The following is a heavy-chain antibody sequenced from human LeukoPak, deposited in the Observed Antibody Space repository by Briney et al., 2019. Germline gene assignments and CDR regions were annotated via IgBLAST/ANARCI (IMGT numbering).Heavy chain of an antibody. CDR3: ARDTKEQGGVAFDI. J-gene: IGHJ3*02. D-gene: IGHD1/OR15-1a*01. Sequence: GGSLRLSCAASGFAFNTYAMSWVRQAPGTGLVWVSHISGSGDDTDYADPVKGRFTISRDNSKNTLYLQMNSLRAEDTAVYYCARDTKEQGGVAFDIWGQGTMVTVSS. V-gene: IGHV3-23*01. CDR1: GFAFNTYA. CDR2: ISGSGDDT.